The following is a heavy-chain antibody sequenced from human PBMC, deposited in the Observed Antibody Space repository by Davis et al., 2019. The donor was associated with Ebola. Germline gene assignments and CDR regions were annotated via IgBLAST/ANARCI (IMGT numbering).Heavy chain of an antibody. CDR3: ARDLYYYGSGSPPGY. V-gene: IGHV1-18*01. D-gene: IGHD3-10*01. CDR2: ISHYNGNT. CDR1: GYTLTSYG. Sequence: AASVQVSCKASGYTLTSYGISWVRQAPGQGLQWMGWISHYNGNTNNEQKLQGRVTMTTDTSTSTAYIELRRLSSDDSAVYYCARDLYYYGSGSPPGYWGQGTLVTVSS. J-gene: IGHJ4*02.